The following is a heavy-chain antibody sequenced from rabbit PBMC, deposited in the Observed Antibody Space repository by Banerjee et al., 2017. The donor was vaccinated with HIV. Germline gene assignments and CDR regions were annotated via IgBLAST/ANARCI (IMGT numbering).Heavy chain of an antibody. CDR3: ARGYVGDGYVNL. J-gene: IGHJ4*01. CDR1: GIDFSSYYY. Sequence: QQQLEESGGGLVKPGGTLTLTCKASGIDFSSYYYMCWVRQAPGKGLEWIACIYAGSGSTVYASWAKGRFTISKTSSTTVTLQMTSLTAADTATYFCARGYVGDGYVNLWGPGTLVTVS. CDR2: IYAGSGST. V-gene: IGHV1S45*01. D-gene: IGHD6-1*01.